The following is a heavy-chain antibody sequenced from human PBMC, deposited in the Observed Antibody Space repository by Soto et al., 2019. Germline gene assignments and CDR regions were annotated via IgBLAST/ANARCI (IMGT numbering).Heavy chain of an antibody. D-gene: IGHD6-6*01. J-gene: IGHJ6*02. CDR2: IYTSGST. CDR3: ARDRYSSSSGANYYYGMDV. V-gene: IGHV4-4*07. Sequence: SETLSLTCTVSGGSISSYYWSWIRQPAGKGLEWIGRIYTSGSTNYNPSLKSRVTMSVDTSKNQFSLKLSSVTAADTDVYYCARDRYSSSSGANYYYGMDVWGQGTTITVSS. CDR1: GGSISSYY.